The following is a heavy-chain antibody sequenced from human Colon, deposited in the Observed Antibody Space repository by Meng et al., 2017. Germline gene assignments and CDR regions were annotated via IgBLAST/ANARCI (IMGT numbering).Heavy chain of an antibody. CDR2: IYSGGNT. CDR1: GFTVTSNY. CDR3: ARVSSYGPRPSFFDY. D-gene: IGHD3-10*01. Sequence: EVQLVVTGGGLIQPGGSLRLSCATSGFTVTSNYMSWVRQAPGKGLEWVGVIYSGGNTYYADSVKGRFTISRDISKSTFYLQMNSLRAEDTAVYYCARVSSYGPRPSFFDYWGQGTLVTVSS. V-gene: IGHV3-53*02. J-gene: IGHJ4*02.